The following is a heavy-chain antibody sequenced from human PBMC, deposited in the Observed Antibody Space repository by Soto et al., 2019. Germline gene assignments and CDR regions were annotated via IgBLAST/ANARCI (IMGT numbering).Heavy chain of an antibody. CDR1: DLTFSTYA. CDR2: FSGSGEST. Sequence: EVQLLESGGGLVQPGGSLSLSGEASDLTFSTYALNWAPRAPGRGLEWVSGFSGSGESTNYADSVKGRFTVSRDNSKNTLYLQMNSLRAEDTAVFYCAKERSSGWSFDYWGQGTLVTVSS. V-gene: IGHV3-23*01. D-gene: IGHD6-19*01. J-gene: IGHJ4*02. CDR3: AKERSSGWSFDY.